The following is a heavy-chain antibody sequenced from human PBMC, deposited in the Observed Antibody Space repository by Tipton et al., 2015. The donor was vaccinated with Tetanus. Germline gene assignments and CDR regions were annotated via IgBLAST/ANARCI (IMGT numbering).Heavy chain of an antibody. D-gene: IGHD5-12*01. CDR2: INSDGSST. CDR3: ARDNWGYSGYDYRVADFYYGMDV. J-gene: IGHJ6*02. V-gene: IGHV3-74*01. Sequence: SLRLSCAASGFTLSGHWMHWVRQAPGKGLVWVSRINSDGSSTSYADSVKGRFTISRDNAKNSLYLQMNSLRAEDTAVYYCARDNWGYSGYDYRVADFYYGMDVWGQGTTVTVSS. CDR1: GFTLSGHW.